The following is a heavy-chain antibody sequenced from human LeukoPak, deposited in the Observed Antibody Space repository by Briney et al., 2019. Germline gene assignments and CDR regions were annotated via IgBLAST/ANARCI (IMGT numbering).Heavy chain of an antibody. D-gene: IGHD3-9*01. Sequence: ASVKVSCKASGYTFTVYYMHWVRQAPGQGLEWMGWINPNSGGTNYAQKFQGWVTMTRDTSISTAYMELSRLRSDDTAVYYCARGGQYDILAFYYYYGMDVWGQGTTVTVSS. CDR3: ARGGQYDILAFYYYYGMDV. CDR1: GYTFTVYY. J-gene: IGHJ6*02. V-gene: IGHV1-2*04. CDR2: INPNSGGT.